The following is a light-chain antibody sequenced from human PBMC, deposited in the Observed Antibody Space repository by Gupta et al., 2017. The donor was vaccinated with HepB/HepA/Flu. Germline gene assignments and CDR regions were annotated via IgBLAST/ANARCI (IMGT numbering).Light chain of an antibody. Sequence: QSALTQPASVSGSPGQSITISCTGTSSDVGSYNLVSWYQQHPGKVPKVIMDDVSKRPSGISNRGAGSKSGTTASPTISGLQAEDEADDDCCSYADSSTSVFGTGTKVTVL. CDR1: SSDVGSYNL. V-gene: IGLV2-23*02. CDR3: CSYADSSTSV. CDR2: DVS. J-gene: IGLJ1*01.